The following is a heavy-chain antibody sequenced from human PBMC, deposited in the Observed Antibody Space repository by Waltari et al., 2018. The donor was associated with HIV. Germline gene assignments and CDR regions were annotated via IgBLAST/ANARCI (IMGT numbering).Heavy chain of an antibody. CDR1: GGSISTYF. CDR2: ISTTATP. V-gene: IGHV4-4*07. Sequence: QVQLQESGPGLVKPSETLSLTCTVSGGSISTYFWTWIRQPAGKGLEWVGRISTTATPNYNPSLKSRITMSLDTSNNHFSLSLTSVTAADTAVYYCAREETSGRPLADWGQGTLVTVSS. D-gene: IGHD6-6*01. CDR3: AREETSGRPLAD. J-gene: IGHJ4*02.